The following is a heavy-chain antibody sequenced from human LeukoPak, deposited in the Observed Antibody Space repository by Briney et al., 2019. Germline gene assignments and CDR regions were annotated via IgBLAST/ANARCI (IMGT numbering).Heavy chain of an antibody. D-gene: IGHD3-22*01. CDR1: GFTFSSYA. J-gene: IGHJ3*01. Sequence: GGSLRLSCAASGFTFSSYAMHWVRQAPGKGLEWVAVISYDGSNKYYADSVKGRFTISRDNSKNTLYLQMNSLRAEDTAVYYCARDSTMTVLWGQGTMVTVSS. CDR2: ISYDGSNK. CDR3: ARDSTMTVL. V-gene: IGHV3-30*14.